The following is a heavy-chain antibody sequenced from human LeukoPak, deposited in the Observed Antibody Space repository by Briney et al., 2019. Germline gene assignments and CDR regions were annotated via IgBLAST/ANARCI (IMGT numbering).Heavy chain of an antibody. CDR2: IYYSGST. V-gene: IGHV4-59*01. CDR1: GGSISDYY. D-gene: IGHD6-13*01. CDR3: ARDMGSAAGHDY. J-gene: IGHJ4*02. Sequence: SETLSLTCTVSGGSISDYYWSWIRQPPGKGLEWIGYIYYSGSTHYNPSLKSRVTISVDTSKNQFSLKLTSVTAADTAVYYCARDMGSAAGHDYWGQGTLVTVSS.